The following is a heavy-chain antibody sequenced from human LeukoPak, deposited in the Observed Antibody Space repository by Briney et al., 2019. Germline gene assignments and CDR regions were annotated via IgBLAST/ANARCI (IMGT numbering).Heavy chain of an antibody. Sequence: SISSRSSYIYYADSVKGRFTISRDNAKNSLYLQMNSLRAEDTAVYYCARDDHSGYDPHERYWGQGTLVTVSS. D-gene: IGHD5-12*01. J-gene: IGHJ4*02. V-gene: IGHV3-21*01. CDR3: ARDDHSGYDPHERY. CDR2: ISSRSSYI.